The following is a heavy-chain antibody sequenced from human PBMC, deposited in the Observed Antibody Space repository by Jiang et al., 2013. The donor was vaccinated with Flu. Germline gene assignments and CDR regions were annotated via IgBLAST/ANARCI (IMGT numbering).Heavy chain of an antibody. Sequence: GSLRLSCAASGFTFSDHYMDWVRQAPGKGLEWVGRTRNKANSYTTEYAASVKGRFTISRDDSKNSLYLLMNSLKTEDTAVYFCARGNHTMVRGARADAFDIWGQGTMVTVSS. J-gene: IGHJ3*02. CDR2: TRNKANSYTT. CDR1: GFTFSDHY. D-gene: IGHD3-10*01. CDR3: ARGNHTMVRGARADAFDI. V-gene: IGHV3-72*01.